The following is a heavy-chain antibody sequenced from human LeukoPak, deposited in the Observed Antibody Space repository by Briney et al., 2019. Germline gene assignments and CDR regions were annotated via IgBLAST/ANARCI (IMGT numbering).Heavy chain of an antibody. Sequence: ASVTVSCKASGYTFTGYYMHWVRQAPGQGLEWMGIINPSGGSTSYAQKFQGRVTMTRDTSTSTVYMELSSLRSEDTAVYYCARDGDIVVVPAAMAYYYYGMDVWGQGTTVTVSS. CDR1: GYTFTGYY. V-gene: IGHV1-46*01. CDR3: ARDGDIVVVPAAMAYYYYGMDV. D-gene: IGHD2-2*01. CDR2: INPSGGST. J-gene: IGHJ6*02.